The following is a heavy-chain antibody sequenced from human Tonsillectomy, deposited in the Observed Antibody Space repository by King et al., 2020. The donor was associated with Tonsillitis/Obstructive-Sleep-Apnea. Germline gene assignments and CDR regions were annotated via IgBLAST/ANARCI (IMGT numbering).Heavy chain of an antibody. D-gene: IGHD6-25*01. CDR3: AKGGREGNGYQYYYYVDV. Sequence: VQLVEFGGGLVQPGGSLRLSCAASGFTFSNYAMSWVRQAPGKGLEGVSGISGSGGSTYDADSVKGRFTISRDNSKNTLYLQMNSLKTEDTAVYFCAKGGREGNGYQYYYYVDVWGKGTTVTVSS. V-gene: IGHV3-23*04. CDR1: GFTFSNYA. CDR2: ISGSGGST. J-gene: IGHJ6*03.